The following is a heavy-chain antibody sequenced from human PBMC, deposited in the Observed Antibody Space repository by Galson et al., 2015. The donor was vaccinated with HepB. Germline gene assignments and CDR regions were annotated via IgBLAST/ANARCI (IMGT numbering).Heavy chain of an antibody. V-gene: IGHV4-59*01. D-gene: IGHD3-22*01. CDR2: IYYSGST. J-gene: IGHJ6*02. CDR1: GGSISSYY. CDR3: VRVWLLGPSMDV. Sequence: ETLSLTCTVSGGSISSYYWSWIRQPPGKGLEWIGYIYYSGSTNYNPSLKSRVTISVDTSKNQFSLKLSSVTAADTAVYYCVRVWLLGPSMDVWGQGTTVTVSS.